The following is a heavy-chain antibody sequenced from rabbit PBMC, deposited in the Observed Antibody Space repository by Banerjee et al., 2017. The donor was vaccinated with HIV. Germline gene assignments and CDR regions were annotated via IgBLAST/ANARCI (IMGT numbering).Heavy chain of an antibody. Sequence: QSLEESGGDLVKPGASLTLTCTASGFSFSSSYYMCWVRQAPGKGLEWIACIYAGSSGSTYYASWAKGRFTISKTSSTTVTLQMTSLTAADTATYFCARVGIYSYDDYGDYQWAFNLWGPGTLVTVS. CDR2: IYAGSSGST. J-gene: IGHJ4*01. D-gene: IGHD2-1*01. CDR1: GFSFSSSYY. V-gene: IGHV1S40*01. CDR3: ARVGIYSYDDYGDYQWAFNL.